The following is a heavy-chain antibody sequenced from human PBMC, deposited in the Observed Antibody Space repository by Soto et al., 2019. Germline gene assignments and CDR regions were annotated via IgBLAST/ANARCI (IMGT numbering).Heavy chain of an antibody. D-gene: IGHD3-10*01. CDR2: IWYDGSND. CDR1: GFTFNKYG. V-gene: IGHV3-33*01. CDR3: VRAGVENWLDP. J-gene: IGHJ5*02. Sequence: QVQLVESGGGVVQPGRSLRLSCEGSGFTFNKYGMHWVRQAPGKGLEWVAIIWYDGSNDFYADSVKGRFTISKDNSKNKVYLEMDSLRVEDTGIYYCVRAGVENWLDPWGQGTLVTVSS.